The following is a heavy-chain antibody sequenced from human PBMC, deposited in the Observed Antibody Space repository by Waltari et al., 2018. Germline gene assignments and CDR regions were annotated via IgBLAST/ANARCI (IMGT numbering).Heavy chain of an antibody. CDR3: ARAEAVAFYFDY. CDR2: ISGSGGST. D-gene: IGHD6-19*01. CDR1: GFTFSSYS. Sequence: EVQLVESGGGLVQPGGSLSLSCAASGFTFSSYSMRWVRQAPGKGLEWVSAISGSGGSTYYADSVKGRFTISRDNSKNTLYLQMNSLRAEDTAVYYCARAEAVAFYFDYWGQGTLVTVSS. V-gene: IGHV3-23*04. J-gene: IGHJ4*02.